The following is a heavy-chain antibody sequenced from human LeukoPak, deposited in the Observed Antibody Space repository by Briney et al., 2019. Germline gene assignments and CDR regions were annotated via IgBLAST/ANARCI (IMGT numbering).Heavy chain of an antibody. V-gene: IGHV3-53*04. J-gene: IGHJ4*02. Sequence: GGSLRPSCAASGFTVSSNYMSWVRQAPGKGLEWVSVIYSGGSTYYADSVKGRFTISRHNSKNTLYLQMNSLRAEDTAVYYCARSRPYDYVWGSYRQYYFDYWGQGTLVTVSS. CDR3: ARSRPYDYVWGSYRQYYFDY. D-gene: IGHD3-16*02. CDR1: GFTVSSNY. CDR2: IYSGGST.